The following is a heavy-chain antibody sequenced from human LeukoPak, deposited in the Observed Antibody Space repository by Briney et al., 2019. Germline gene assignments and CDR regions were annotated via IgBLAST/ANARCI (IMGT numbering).Heavy chain of an antibody. CDR1: GYTFTNYW. J-gene: IGHJ6*02. CDR3: ATVGYYYYYDMDV. Sequence: GESLKISCKGSGYTFTNYWISWVRQMPGKGLEWMGRIDPSDSYSNYSPSFQGHVTISADKSISTAYLQWSSLKASDTPMYYCATVGYYYYYDMDVWGQGTTVTVSS. CDR2: IDPSDSYS. D-gene: IGHD2-2*01. V-gene: IGHV5-10-1*01.